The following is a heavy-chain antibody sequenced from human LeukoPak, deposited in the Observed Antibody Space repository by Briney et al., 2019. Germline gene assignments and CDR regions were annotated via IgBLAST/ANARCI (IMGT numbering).Heavy chain of an antibody. Sequence: ASVKVSCKASGYTFTSHGISWVRQAPGQGLEWMAWINTYIGNTHYAQKLQGRVTMTTDTSTGTAYMELRSLRSDDTAVYYCARDNYYDSSGYYSYWGQGTLVTVSS. V-gene: IGHV1-18*01. CDR3: ARDNYYDSSGYYSY. CDR1: GYTFTSHG. J-gene: IGHJ4*02. CDR2: INTYIGNT. D-gene: IGHD3-22*01.